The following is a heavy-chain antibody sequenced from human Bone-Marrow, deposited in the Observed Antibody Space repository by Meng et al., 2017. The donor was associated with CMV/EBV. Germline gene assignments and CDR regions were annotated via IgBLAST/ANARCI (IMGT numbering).Heavy chain of an antibody. Sequence: GSLRLSCTVSGYSISSGYYWGWIRQPPGKGLEWIGSIYHSGSTYYNPSLKSRVTISVDTPKNQFSLKLRSVAAADTAVYYCARHGISTSSEYYFDYWGQGTLVTVSS. CDR3: ARHGISTSSEYYFDY. CDR1: GYSISSGYY. CDR2: IYHSGST. V-gene: IGHV4-38-2*02. D-gene: IGHD2-2*01. J-gene: IGHJ4*02.